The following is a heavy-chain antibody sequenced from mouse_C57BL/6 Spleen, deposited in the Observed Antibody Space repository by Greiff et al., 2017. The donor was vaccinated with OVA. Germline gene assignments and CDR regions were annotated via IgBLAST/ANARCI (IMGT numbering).Heavy chain of an antibody. CDR2: IDPSDSYT. V-gene: IGHV1-69*01. Sequence: VQLQQPGAELVMPGASVKLSCKASGYTFTSYWMHWVKQRPGQGLEWIGEIDPSDSYTNYTQKFKGKSTLTVDKSSSTAYMQLSSLTSEDSAVYDCARSGTLYNAMDDWGQGTSVTVSS. CDR1: GYTFTSYW. CDR3: ARSGTLYNAMDD. J-gene: IGHJ4*01. D-gene: IGHD4-1*01.